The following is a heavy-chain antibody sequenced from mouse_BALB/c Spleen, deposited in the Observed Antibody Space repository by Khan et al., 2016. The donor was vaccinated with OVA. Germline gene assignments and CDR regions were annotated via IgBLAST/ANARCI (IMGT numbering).Heavy chain of an antibody. CDR3: AINYYCSSFYFDY. D-gene: IGHD1-1*01. CDR2: IWGDGST. Sequence: QVQLKESGPGLVAPSQSLSITCTVSGFSLTGYGVNWVRQPPGKGLEWLGMIWGDGSTDYNSALKSRLSIRKDNSKSQVFLKMNSLQTDDTARYYCAINYYCSSFYFDYWGQGTTLTVSS. CDR1: GFSLTGYG. V-gene: IGHV2-6-7*01. J-gene: IGHJ2*01.